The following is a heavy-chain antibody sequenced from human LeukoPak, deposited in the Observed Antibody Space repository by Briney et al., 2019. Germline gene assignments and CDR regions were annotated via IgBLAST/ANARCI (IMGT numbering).Heavy chain of an antibody. V-gene: IGHV3-23*01. D-gene: IGHD6-19*01. CDR1: GFTFRSHA. CDR2: IYENGGTT. Sequence: GGSLRLSCVGSGFTFRSHAMSWVRQAPEKGLEFVSGIYENGGTTYYADSVKGRFSISRDNSKNTLYLQMNSLRAEDTAIYYCAKVESSGWFTNYYYGMDVWGQGTTVTVSS. J-gene: IGHJ6*02. CDR3: AKVESSGWFTNYYYGMDV.